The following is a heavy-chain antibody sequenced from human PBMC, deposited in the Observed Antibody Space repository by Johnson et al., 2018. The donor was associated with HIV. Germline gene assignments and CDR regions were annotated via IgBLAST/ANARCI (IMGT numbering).Heavy chain of an antibody. J-gene: IGHJ3*02. Sequence: QVLFVESGGGVVQPGRSLRLSCAASGFTFSSYSMHWVRQESGKGLEWVAVISYDGSNKYYADSVKGRFTISRDNSKNTLYLQMNSLRAEDTAVYYCAKVRRGSSWYIAFDIWGQGTMVTVSS. CDR1: GFTFSSYS. V-gene: IGHV3-30-3*01. CDR2: ISYDGSNK. D-gene: IGHD6-13*01. CDR3: AKVRRGSSWYIAFDI.